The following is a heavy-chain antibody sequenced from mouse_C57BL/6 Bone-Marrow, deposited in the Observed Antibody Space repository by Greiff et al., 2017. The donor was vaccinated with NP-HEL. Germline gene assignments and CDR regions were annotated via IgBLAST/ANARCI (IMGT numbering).Heavy chain of an antibody. CDR3: ARKLGFDY. V-gene: IGHV3-6*01. D-gene: IGHD4-1*01. CDR1: GYSITSGYY. J-gene: IGHJ2*01. Sequence: EVQVVESGPGLVKPSQSLSLTCSVTGYSITSGYYWNWIRQFPGNKLEWMGYISYDGSNNYNPSLKNRISITRDTSKNQFFLKLNSVTTEDTATYYCARKLGFDYWGQGTTLTVSS. CDR2: ISYDGSN.